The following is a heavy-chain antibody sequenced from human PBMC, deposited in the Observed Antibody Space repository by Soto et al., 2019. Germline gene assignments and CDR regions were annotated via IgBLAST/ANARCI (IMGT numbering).Heavy chain of an antibody. J-gene: IGHJ4*02. D-gene: IGHD5-18*01. Sequence: PSETLSLTCTVSGGSISNAAYSWSWIRQPPGKGLEWIGYIYPSGMPFYNPSLRSRVTISIDRSNDQFSLNLKSVTDADTAVYYCARERGGYGLFDSWGQGTLVTVSS. V-gene: IGHV4-30-2*01. CDR2: IYPSGMP. CDR1: GGSISNAAYS. CDR3: ARERGGYGLFDS.